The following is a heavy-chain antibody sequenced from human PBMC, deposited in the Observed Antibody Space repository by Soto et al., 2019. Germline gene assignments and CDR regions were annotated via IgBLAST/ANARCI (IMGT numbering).Heavy chain of an antibody. CDR2: IYWNDDK. J-gene: IGHJ5*02. CDR3: AHWGYSGYPRP. V-gene: IGHV2-5*01. D-gene: IGHD5-12*01. Sequence: QITLKESGPTLVKPTQTLTLTSTFSGFSLSTSGVGVGWIRQPPGKALEWLALIYWNDDKRYSPSLKSSLTITKDTAKNQVVITMTNMDPVDTATYYCAHWGYSGYPRPWCQGTLVTVSS. CDR1: GFSLSTSGVG.